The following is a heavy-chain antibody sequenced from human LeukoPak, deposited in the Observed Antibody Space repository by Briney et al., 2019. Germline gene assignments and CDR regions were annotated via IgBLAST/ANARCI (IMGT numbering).Heavy chain of an antibody. CDR3: ARAGYSYGTGYYFDY. D-gene: IGHD5-18*01. CDR1: GGSISSYY. V-gene: IGHV4-59*01. Sequence: SETPSLTCTVSGGSISSYYWSWIRLPPRKSLEWSGYIYYTGATYYNPSLKSRVTISLDTSKNQFSLELSSVTAADAAVYYCARAGYSYGTGYYFDYWGQGALVTVSS. CDR2: IYYTGAT. J-gene: IGHJ4*02.